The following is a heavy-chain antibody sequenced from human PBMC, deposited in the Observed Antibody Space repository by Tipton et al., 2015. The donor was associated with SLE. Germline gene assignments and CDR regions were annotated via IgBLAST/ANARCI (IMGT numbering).Heavy chain of an antibody. V-gene: IGHV4-4*07. CDR1: GGSISSYY. CDR2: IYTSGST. CDR3: ARDRGYSGSYFDAFDI. Sequence: PGLVKPSETLSLTCTVSGGSISSYYWSWIRQPAGKGLEWIGRIYTSGSTNYNPSLKSRVTMSVDTSKNQFSLKLSSVTAADTAVYYCARDRGYSGSYFDAFDIWGQGTMVTVSS. J-gene: IGHJ3*02. D-gene: IGHD1-26*01.